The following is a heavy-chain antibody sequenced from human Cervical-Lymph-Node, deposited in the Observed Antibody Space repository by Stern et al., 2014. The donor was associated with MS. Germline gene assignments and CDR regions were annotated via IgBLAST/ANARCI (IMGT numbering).Heavy chain of an antibody. J-gene: IGHJ4*02. V-gene: IGHV3-23*04. CDR2: ISGSGDTT. Sequence: EVQLVQSGGDLVQPGGSLRLSCAASGFTFSDYAMTWVRQAPGKGLELVSGISGSGDTTFIADSLKGRFTISRDNSKNTLFLQMNSLRVDDTAVYYCAKDIAVADPFYFDYCGQGILVTVSS. CDR1: GFTFSDYA. CDR3: AKDIAVADPFYFDY. D-gene: IGHD6-19*01.